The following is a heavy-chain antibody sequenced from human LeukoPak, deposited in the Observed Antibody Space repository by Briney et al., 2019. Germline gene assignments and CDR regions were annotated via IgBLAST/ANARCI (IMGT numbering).Heavy chain of an antibody. CDR2: ISSSGTYK. D-gene: IGHD6-19*01. Sequence: PGGSLRLSCAASGFTFDTYSMNWVRQAPGKGLEWVSSISSSGTYKYYADSVKGRFTISRDNAKNSLYLQMNSLRAEDTAVYYCAKGKDSVAGATNDYWGQGTLVTVSS. V-gene: IGHV3-21*01. J-gene: IGHJ4*02. CDR3: AKGKDSVAGATNDY. CDR1: GFTFDTYS.